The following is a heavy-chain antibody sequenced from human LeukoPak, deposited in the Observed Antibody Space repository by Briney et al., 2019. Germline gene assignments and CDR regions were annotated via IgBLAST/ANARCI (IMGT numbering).Heavy chain of an antibody. CDR2: IYYSGTT. J-gene: IGHJ3*02. CDR1: GGSVNATTYY. CDR3: ARVWSRGAFDI. D-gene: IGHD2-8*02. Sequence: SETLSLTCIVSGGSVNATTYYWGWIRQPPGKGLEWIGTIYYSGTTYYNPSLKTRVTISVDASKNRFSLEVRSVTAADTAVYYCARVWSRGAFDIWGQGTMVTVSS. V-gene: IGHV4-39*07.